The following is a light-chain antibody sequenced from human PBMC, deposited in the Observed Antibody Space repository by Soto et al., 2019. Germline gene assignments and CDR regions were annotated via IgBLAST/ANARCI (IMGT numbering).Light chain of an antibody. V-gene: IGKV3-20*01. Sequence: EIVLTQSPGTLSLSPGEGATLSCRAGQSVSSSQLAWYQQKPGQAPRLLVYGASSRATGIPERFSGSVSETDFILSISRLEPEDFAVYYCQHYGNSPLTVGQGNRLEIK. CDR3: QHYGNSPLT. CDR1: QSVSSSQ. CDR2: GAS. J-gene: IGKJ5*01.